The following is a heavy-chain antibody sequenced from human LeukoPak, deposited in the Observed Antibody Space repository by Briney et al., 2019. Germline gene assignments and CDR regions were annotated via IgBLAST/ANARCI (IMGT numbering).Heavy chain of an antibody. CDR3: ARGPARDYYYGMDV. V-gene: IGHV4-4*07. CDR2: IYTSGST. D-gene: IGHD2-2*01. Sequence: SETLSLTCTLSGHSISNYYWIWLRQPAGKALEWLGRIYTSGSTNYNPSLRRRVTISVDTSKNQFSLKLTSVTAADTAVDYCARGPARDYYYGMDVWGQGTTVTVSS. J-gene: IGHJ6*02. CDR1: GHSISNYY.